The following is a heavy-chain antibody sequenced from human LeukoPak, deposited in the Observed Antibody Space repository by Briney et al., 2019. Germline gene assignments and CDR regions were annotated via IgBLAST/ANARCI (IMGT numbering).Heavy chain of an antibody. CDR3: ARVAWEVVHI. V-gene: IGHV6-1*01. D-gene: IGHD1-26*01. J-gene: IGHJ4*02. CDR2: TYYRSKWYN. Sequence: SQTLSLTCAISGDSVSSNSAAWNWTRQSPSRGLEWLGRTYYRSKWYNNYAVSVKSRITINPDTSKNQFSLQLNSVTPEDTAVYYCARVAWEVVHIWGQGTLVTVSS. CDR1: GDSVSSNSAA.